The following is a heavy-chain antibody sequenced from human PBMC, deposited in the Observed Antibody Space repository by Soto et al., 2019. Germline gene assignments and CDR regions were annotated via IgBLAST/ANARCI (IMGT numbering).Heavy chain of an antibody. CDR3: ARDDATYCFFVCYRCFHYGMDF. CDR1: GGTFRNHA. D-gene: IGHD2-21*01. Sequence: SVQVSCKASGGTFRNHAISWVRQAPGQGIEWVGGIIPMFPTADYAQRFQGRVTITADDSTTTVYMELSGLRSEDTAMYYCARDDATYCFFVCYRCFHYGMDFWGQGTTVTVSS. J-gene: IGHJ6*02. V-gene: IGHV1-69*13. CDR2: IIPMFPTA.